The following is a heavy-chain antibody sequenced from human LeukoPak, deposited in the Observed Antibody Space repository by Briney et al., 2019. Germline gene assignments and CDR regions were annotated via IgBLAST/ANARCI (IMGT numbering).Heavy chain of an antibody. D-gene: IGHD2-15*01. CDR3: ARKGRYCSGGSCYSELDY. V-gene: IGHV4-38-2*01. J-gene: IGHJ4*02. CDR1: GYSISSGYY. CDR2: IYHSGST. Sequence: PSETLSLTCAVSGYSISSGYYWGWIRQPPGQGLEWIGSIYHSGSTYYNPSLKSRVTISVDTSRNQFSLKLSSVTAADTAVYYCARKGRYCSGGSCYSELDYWGQGTLVTVSS.